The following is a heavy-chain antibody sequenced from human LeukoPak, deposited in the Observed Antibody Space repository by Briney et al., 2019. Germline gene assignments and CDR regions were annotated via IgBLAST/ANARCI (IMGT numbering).Heavy chain of an antibody. J-gene: IGHJ3*02. CDR2: IYYSGST. D-gene: IGHD6-19*01. V-gene: IGHV4-28*01. CDR1: GYSISSSNW. Sequence: SDTLPLTCAVSGYSISSSNWWGWIRQSPGKGLEWIGYIYYSGSTYYNPSLKSRVTMSVDTSKNQFSLKLNSVTAVDTAVYYCARILISGWTGGAFDIWGQGTMVIVSS. CDR3: ARILISGWTGGAFDI.